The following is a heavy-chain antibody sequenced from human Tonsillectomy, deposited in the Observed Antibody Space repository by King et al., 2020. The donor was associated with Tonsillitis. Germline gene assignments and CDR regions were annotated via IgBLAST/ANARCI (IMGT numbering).Heavy chain of an antibody. D-gene: IGHD3-10*01. Sequence: VQLVESGGGLVQPGGSLRLSCAASGFSFSSYAMSWVRQAPGKGLEWVSAISGSGGSPYYADSVKGRFSISRDNSKNTLYLQMNSLRAEDTAVYHWAKALGGSGTYWSSDAFDIWGQGTMVTVSS. CDR2: ISGSGGSP. CDR3: AKALGGSGTYWSSDAFDI. CDR1: GFSFSSYA. J-gene: IGHJ3*02. V-gene: IGHV3-23*04.